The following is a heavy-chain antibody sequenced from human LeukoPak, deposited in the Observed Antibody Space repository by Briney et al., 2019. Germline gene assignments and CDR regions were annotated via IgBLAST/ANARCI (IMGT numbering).Heavy chain of an antibody. D-gene: IGHD3-9*01. Sequence: PSETLSLTCTVSGGSISSSSYYWGWIRQPPGKGLEWIGNIYYSGSTYYNPSLKSRVTISVDTSKNQFSLKLNSVTAADTAVYYCARSVDISAPFDVWGQGTLVTVSS. CDR2: IYYSGST. J-gene: IGHJ4*02. V-gene: IGHV4-39*01. CDR1: GGSISSSSYY. CDR3: ARSVDISAPFDV.